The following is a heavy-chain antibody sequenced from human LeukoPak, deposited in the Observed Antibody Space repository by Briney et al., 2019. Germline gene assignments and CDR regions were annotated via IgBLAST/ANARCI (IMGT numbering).Heavy chain of an antibody. CDR2: IRNDGINK. CDR3: AKDACVGRSYCPFDY. D-gene: IGHD3-10*01. V-gene: IGHV3-30*02. Sequence: PGGGLRLSCAASGVTFSIYVMHWGRQAPGKGVEWLTFIRNDGINKDYADSVKGRFTISRDNSKNTLYLQMRSLRPEETAVYYCAKDACVGRSYCPFDYWGQGTLVTVSS. J-gene: IGHJ4*02. CDR1: GVTFSIYV.